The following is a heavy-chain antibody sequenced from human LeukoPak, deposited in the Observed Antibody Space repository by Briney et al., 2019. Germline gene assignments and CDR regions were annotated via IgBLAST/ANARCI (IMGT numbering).Heavy chain of an antibody. D-gene: IGHD2-2*01. CDR3: TKGPAAIGYFQD. V-gene: IGHV3-7*03. CDR1: GFIFSNFW. J-gene: IGHJ1*01. CDR2: IREDGSEA. Sequence: GGSLRLSCEASGFIFSNFWMSWVRQAPGKGLEWVANIREDGSEAYYVDFVKGRFTISRDNSKNTVSLQMNSLRVEDTAIYYCTKGPAAIGYFQDWGQGTLVTVSS.